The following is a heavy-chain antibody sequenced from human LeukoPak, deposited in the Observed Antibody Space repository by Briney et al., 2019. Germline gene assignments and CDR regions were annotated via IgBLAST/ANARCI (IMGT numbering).Heavy chain of an antibody. V-gene: IGHV4-30-4*01. CDR3: ARLRGLHAFDI. Sequence: SETLSLTCTVSGGSISSGDYYWSWIRQPPGKGLEWIGYIYYSVSTDYNPSLKSRVSVSVDTSTNQFSLKLSSVTAADTAVYYCARLRGLHAFDIWGQGTMVTVSS. J-gene: IGHJ3*02. D-gene: IGHD2-15*01. CDR2: IYYSVST. CDR1: GGSISSGDYY.